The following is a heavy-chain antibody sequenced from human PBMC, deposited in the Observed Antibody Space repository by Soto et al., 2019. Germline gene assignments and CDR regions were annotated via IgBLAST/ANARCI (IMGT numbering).Heavy chain of an antibody. Sequence: ASVKVSCKASGYTFTSYGISWVRQAPGQGLEWMGWISAYNGNTNYAQKLQGRVTMTTDTSTSTAYMELRSLRSDDTAVYYCARGVPSLRFLEWLFDYWGQGTLVPVSS. CDR2: ISAYNGNT. J-gene: IGHJ4*02. CDR1: GYTFTSYG. CDR3: ARGVPSLRFLEWLFDY. V-gene: IGHV1-18*04. D-gene: IGHD3-3*01.